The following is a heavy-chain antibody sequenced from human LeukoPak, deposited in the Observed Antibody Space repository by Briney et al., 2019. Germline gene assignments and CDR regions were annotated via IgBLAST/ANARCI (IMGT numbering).Heavy chain of an antibody. J-gene: IGHJ4*02. CDR2: IYYSGST. D-gene: IGHD4-23*01. CDR3: ATYGGNSGPLFDY. CDR1: GGSISSYY. Sequence: SETLSLTCTVSGGSISSYYWSWIRQPPGKGLEWIGYIYYSGSTNYNPSLKSRVTISVDTSKNQFSLNLSSVTAADTAVYYCATYGGNSGPLFDYWGQGTLVTVSS. V-gene: IGHV4-59*01.